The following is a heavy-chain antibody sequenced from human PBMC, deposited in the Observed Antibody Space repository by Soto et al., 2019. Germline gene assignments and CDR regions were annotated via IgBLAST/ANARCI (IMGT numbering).Heavy chain of an antibody. V-gene: IGHV1-46*01. CDR1: GYTSTSYY. CDR3: ARDLVVVPAAMRYYYYYGMDV. J-gene: IGHJ6*02. Sequence: ASVKVSCKASGYTSTSYYMHWVRQAPGQGLEWMGIINPSGGSTSYAQKFQGRVTMTRDTSTSTVYMELSSLRSEDTAAYYCARDLVVVPAAMRYYYYYGMDVWGQGTTVTVSS. D-gene: IGHD2-2*01. CDR2: INPSGGST.